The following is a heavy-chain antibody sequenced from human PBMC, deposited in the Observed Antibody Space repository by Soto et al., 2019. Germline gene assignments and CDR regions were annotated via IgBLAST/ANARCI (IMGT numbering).Heavy chain of an antibody. Sequence: PSETLSLTCTVSGGSISSSSYYWGWIRQPPGKGLEWIGSIYYSGSTYYNPSLKSRVTISVDTSKNQFSLKLSSVTAADTAVYYCARIVSGTVTTPDPEFDYWGQGTLVTVSS. V-gene: IGHV4-39*01. D-gene: IGHD4-17*01. CDR1: GGSISSSSYY. J-gene: IGHJ4*02. CDR2: IYYSGST. CDR3: ARIVSGTVTTPDPEFDY.